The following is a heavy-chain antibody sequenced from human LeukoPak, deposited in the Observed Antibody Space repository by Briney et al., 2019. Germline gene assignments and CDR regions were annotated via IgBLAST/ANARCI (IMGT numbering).Heavy chain of an antibody. V-gene: IGHV3-53*05. CDR2: IYSGGST. D-gene: IGHD1-26*01. Sequence: GGSLRLSCAASGFTVSSNYMSWVRQAPGKGLEWVSVIYSGGSTYYADSVKGRFTISRDNSKNTLYLQMNSLRAEDTAVYYCATIVGATDFDYWGQGTLVTVSS. CDR3: ATIVGATDFDY. CDR1: GFTVSSNY. J-gene: IGHJ4*02.